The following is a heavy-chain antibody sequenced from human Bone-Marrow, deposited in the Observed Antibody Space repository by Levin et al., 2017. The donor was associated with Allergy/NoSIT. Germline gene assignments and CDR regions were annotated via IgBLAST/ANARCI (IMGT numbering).Heavy chain of an antibody. Sequence: SGPTLVKPTQTLTLTCTFSGFSLSTSGVGVGGIRQPPGKALEWLARIDWDDEKRDSPSLKSRLTITTDTTKNQVVLTMTNMDPVDTGTYYCAHRARAPDGSGSYPYWGQGILVTVSS. CDR1: GFSLSTSGVG. CDR3: AHRARAPDGSGSYPY. J-gene: IGHJ4*02. V-gene: IGHV2-5*02. CDR2: IDWDDEK. D-gene: IGHD3-10*01.